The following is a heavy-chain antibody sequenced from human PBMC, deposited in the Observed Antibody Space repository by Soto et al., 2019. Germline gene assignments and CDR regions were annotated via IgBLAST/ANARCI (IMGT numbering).Heavy chain of an antibody. Sequence: QVQLVQSGAEVKKPGASVKVSCKASGYTFTGYYMHWVRQAPGQGLEWMGWINPNSGGTNYAQKFQGWVTMTRDTSISTAYMELSRLRSDDTAVYYCAREWVRNSSSLADALDIWGQGTMVTVSS. V-gene: IGHV1-2*04. CDR1: GYTFTGYY. CDR3: AREWVRNSSSLADALDI. CDR2: INPNSGGT. J-gene: IGHJ3*02. D-gene: IGHD6-6*01.